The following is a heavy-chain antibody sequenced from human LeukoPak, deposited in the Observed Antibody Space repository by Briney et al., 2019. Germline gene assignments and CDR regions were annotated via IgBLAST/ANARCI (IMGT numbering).Heavy chain of an antibody. J-gene: IGHJ4*02. D-gene: IGHD6-13*01. V-gene: IGHV4-30-2*01. CDR1: GGSISSGGYY. CDR2: IYHSGST. Sequence: TSQILSLTCTVSGGSISSGGYYWSWIRQPPGKGLEWIGYIYHSGSTYYNPSLKSRVTISVDRSKNQFSLKLSSVTAADTAVYYCASHIAAAGIGYWGQGTLVTVSS. CDR3: ASHIAAAGIGY.